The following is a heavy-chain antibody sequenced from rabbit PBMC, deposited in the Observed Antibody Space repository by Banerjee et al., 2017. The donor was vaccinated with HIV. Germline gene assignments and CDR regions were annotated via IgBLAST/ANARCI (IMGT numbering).Heavy chain of an antibody. CDR1: GFSFSDRDV. CDR3: ARDLVGVIGWNFYL. Sequence: QEQLVESGGGLVQPEGSLTLTCKAYGFSFSDRDVMCWVRQAPGKGLEWIACINASTGKPVYATWASGRFTISRTSSTTVTLRMTSLTAADRATYFCARDLVGVIGWNFYLWGPGTLVTVS. J-gene: IGHJ4*01. CDR2: INASTGKP. V-gene: IGHV1S45*01. D-gene: IGHD2-1*01.